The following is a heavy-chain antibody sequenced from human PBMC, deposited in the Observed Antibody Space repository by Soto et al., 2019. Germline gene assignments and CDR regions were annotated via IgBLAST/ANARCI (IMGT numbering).Heavy chain of an antibody. CDR2: IIPILGIA. CDR1: GGTFSSYT. J-gene: IGHJ4*02. D-gene: IGHD4-17*01. V-gene: IGHV1-69*02. Sequence: QVQLVQSGAEVKKPGSSVKVSCKASGGTFSSYTISWVRQAPGQGLEWMGRIIPILGIANYAQKFQGRVTIXAXXSTSTAYMELSSLRSEDTAVYYCARSNDYGDYLDYWGQGTLVTVSS. CDR3: ARSNDYGDYLDY.